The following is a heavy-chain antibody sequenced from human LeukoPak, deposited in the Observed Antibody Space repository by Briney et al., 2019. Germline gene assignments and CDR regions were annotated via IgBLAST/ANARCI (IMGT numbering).Heavy chain of an antibody. CDR2: ISAYNGNT. CDR1: GYTFTSYG. Sequence: ASVKVSCKASGYTFTSYGITWVRQAPGQGLEWMGWISAYNGNTNYAQKLQGRVTMTTDTSTSTAYLALRSLRSDDTAVYYCARAEQYQLLLHWGQGTLVTVSS. V-gene: IGHV1-18*01. J-gene: IGHJ4*02. CDR3: ARAEQYQLLLH. D-gene: IGHD2-2*01.